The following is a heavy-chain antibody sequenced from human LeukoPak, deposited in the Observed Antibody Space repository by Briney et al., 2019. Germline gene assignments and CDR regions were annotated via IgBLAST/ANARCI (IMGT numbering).Heavy chain of an antibody. D-gene: IGHD3-9*01. V-gene: IGHV3-23*01. CDR2: ISGSDGST. Sequence: GGSLRLSCAASGFTFSSYAMSWVRQAPGKGLEWVSAISGSDGSTYYADSVKGRFTISRDNSKNTLYLQMNSLRAEDTAVYYCAKAGRYFGLFDYWGQGTLVTVSS. CDR3: AKAGRYFGLFDY. J-gene: IGHJ4*02. CDR1: GFTFSSYA.